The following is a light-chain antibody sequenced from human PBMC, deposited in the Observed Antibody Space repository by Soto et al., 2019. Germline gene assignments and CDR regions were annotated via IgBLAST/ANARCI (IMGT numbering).Light chain of an antibody. CDR3: GSYRSSSTLYV. CDR2: DVS. J-gene: IGLJ1*01. Sequence: QSVLTQPASVSESPGQSITISCTGTSSDIGGYNYASWYQQHPGKVPKLMIYDVSNRPSGVSNRFSGSKSGNTASLTISGLQAEDEADYYCGSYRSSSTLYVFGTGTKVTVL. CDR1: SSDIGGYNY. V-gene: IGLV2-14*03.